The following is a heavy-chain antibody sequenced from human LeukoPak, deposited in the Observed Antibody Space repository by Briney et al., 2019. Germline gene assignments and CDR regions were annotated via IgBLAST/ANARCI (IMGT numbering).Heavy chain of an antibody. D-gene: IGHD2-2*01. J-gene: IGHJ6*03. CDR1: GGSFSGYY. CDR2: INLSGST. CDR3: ARGRAHCSSTSCYGGYYYYYYMDV. V-gene: IGHV4-34*01. Sequence: PSETLSLTCAVYGGSFSGYYWSWIRQPPGNGLEWIGEINLSGSTNYNPCLKSRVTISVDTSKNQFSLKLSSVTAADTAVYYCARGRAHCSSTSCYGGYYYYYYMDVWGKGTTVTVSS.